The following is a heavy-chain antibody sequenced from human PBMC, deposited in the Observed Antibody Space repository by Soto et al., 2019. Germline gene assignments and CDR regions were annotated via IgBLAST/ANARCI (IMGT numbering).Heavy chain of an antibody. V-gene: IGHV4-59*01. CDR1: GGSISSYY. D-gene: IGHD3-10*01. CDR2: IYYSGST. J-gene: IGHJ5*02. Sequence: PSETLSLTCTVSGGSISSYYWSWIRQPPGKGLEWIGYIYYSGSTNYNPSLKSRVTISVDTSKNQFSLKLSSVTAAGTAVYYCARVVGSGSYYNVNWFDPWGQGTLVTVSS. CDR3: ARVVGSGSYYNVNWFDP.